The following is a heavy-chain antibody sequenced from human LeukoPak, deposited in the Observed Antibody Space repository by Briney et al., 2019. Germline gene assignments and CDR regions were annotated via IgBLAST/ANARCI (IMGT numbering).Heavy chain of an antibody. Sequence: ASVKVSCKASGYTFTSYGISWVRQAPGQGLEWMGWISAYNGNTNYAQKLQGRVTMTTDTSTSTAYMELRSLRSDDTAVYYCARDYSRVLRFLEWSIGAKDYFDYWGQGTLVTVSS. D-gene: IGHD3-3*01. J-gene: IGHJ4*02. CDR2: ISAYNGNT. CDR1: GYTFTSYG. CDR3: ARDYSRVLRFLEWSIGAKDYFDY. V-gene: IGHV1-18*01.